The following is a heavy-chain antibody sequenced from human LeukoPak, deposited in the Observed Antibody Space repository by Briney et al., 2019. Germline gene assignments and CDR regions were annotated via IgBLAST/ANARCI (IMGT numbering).Heavy chain of an antibody. CDR1: GFTFSSYA. J-gene: IGHJ4*02. D-gene: IGHD2-8*01. Sequence: AGGSLRLSGAVSGFTFSSYAMNWVRQAPGKGLEWVSGISGSGAGTYYADYVKGRFTISRDNSKNTLYLQMNSLRAEDTAVYYCAKMVREFYTISYYFDYWGQGTLVTVSS. V-gene: IGHV3-23*01. CDR3: AKMVREFYTISYYFDY. CDR2: ISGSGAGT.